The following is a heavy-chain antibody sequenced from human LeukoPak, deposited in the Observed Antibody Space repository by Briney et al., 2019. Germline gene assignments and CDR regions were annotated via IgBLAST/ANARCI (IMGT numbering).Heavy chain of an antibody. CDR1: GFTFSRYG. D-gene: IGHD2-2*01. CDR3: AKSPRYCSSTSCSHALYYFDY. CDR2: IRRDGSNK. Sequence: GGSLRLSCSASGFTFSRYGMHWVRQAPGKGLEWVAFIRRDGSNKYYVDSVKGRFTISRDNSKSTLYLQMDSLRAEDTAVYYCAKSPRYCSSTSCSHALYYFDYCGQGTLVTVSS. V-gene: IGHV3-30*02. J-gene: IGHJ4*02.